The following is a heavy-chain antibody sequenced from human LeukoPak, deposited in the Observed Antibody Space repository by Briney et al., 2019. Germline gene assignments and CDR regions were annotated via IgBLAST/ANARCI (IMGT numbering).Heavy chain of an antibody. CDR3: AREGSHDYSPRWFDP. CDR2: ISYDGSNK. CDR1: GFTFSSYA. Sequence: GGSLRLSCAASGFTFSSYAMHWVRQAPGKGLEWVAVISYDGSNKYYADSVKGRFTISRDNSKNTLYLQMNSLRAEDTAVYYCAREGSHDYSPRWFDPWGQGTLVTVSS. V-gene: IGHV3-30-3*01. J-gene: IGHJ5*02. D-gene: IGHD4-11*01.